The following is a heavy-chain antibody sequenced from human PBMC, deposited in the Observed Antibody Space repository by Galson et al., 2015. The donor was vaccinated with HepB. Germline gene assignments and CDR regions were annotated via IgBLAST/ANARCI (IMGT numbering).Heavy chain of an antibody. CDR2: IYYSGST. Sequence: SETLSLTCTVSGGSISSSSYYWGWIRQPPGKGLEWIGSIYYSGSTYYNPSLKSRVTISVDTSKNQFSLKLSSVTAADTAVYYCARRRKTGTTFGGRYYFDYWGQGTLVTVSS. V-gene: IGHV4-39*01. CDR3: ARRRKTGTTFGGRYYFDY. J-gene: IGHJ4*02. D-gene: IGHD1-1*01. CDR1: GGSISSSSYY.